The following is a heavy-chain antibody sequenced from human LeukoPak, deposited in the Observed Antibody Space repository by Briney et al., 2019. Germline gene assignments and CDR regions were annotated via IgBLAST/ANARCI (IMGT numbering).Heavy chain of an antibody. J-gene: IGHJ3*02. D-gene: IGHD2-2*01. CDR3: ARVRRYQLGNAFDI. V-gene: IGHV4-30-2*01. CDR1: GGSISSGGYY. Sequence: SETLSLTCTVSGGSISSGGYYWSWIRQPPGKGLEWIGYIYHSGSTYYNPSLKSRVTISVDRSKNQFSLKLSSVTAADTAVYYCARVRRYQLGNAFDIWGQGTMVTVSS. CDR2: IYHSGST.